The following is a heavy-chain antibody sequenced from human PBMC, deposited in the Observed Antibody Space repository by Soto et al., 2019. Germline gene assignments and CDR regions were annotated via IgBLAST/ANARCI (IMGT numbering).Heavy chain of an antibody. CDR3: AKNLLVTLPDGSDI. Sequence: ASVKVSCKASGYTFTGYYIHWVRQAPVQGLEWMGWIDPDSGGTNYAQQFQDRVTMTRDTSITTAYMELTRLRSDDTAVYYCAKNLLVTLPDGSDIWGRGTMVNVSS. CDR2: IDPDSGGT. D-gene: IGHD2-15*01. V-gene: IGHV1-2*02. CDR1: GYTFTGYY. J-gene: IGHJ3*02.